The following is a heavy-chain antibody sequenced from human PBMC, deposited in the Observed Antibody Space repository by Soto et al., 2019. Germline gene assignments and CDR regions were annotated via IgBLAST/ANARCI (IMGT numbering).Heavy chain of an antibody. D-gene: IGHD3-10*01. Sequence: QVQLVESGGGVVQPGRSLRLSCTASGFIFSNYVMYWVRQAPGKGLEWVAFMSYDGTTKSYADSVKGRFTISRDNSQNTLYLQMNSLRPDDTGVYYCAREVLWSRYFDYWGQGSLVTVSS. V-gene: IGHV3-30-3*01. J-gene: IGHJ4*02. CDR3: AREVLWSRYFDY. CDR2: MSYDGTTK. CDR1: GFIFSNYV.